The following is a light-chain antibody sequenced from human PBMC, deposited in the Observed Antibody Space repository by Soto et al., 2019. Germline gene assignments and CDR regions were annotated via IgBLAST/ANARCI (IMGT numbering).Light chain of an antibody. Sequence: DIQMTQSPSSLSASVGDRVTITCRASQSISSYLNWYQQKPGKAPKLLTYAASSLQSGIPSRFSGSGSAIDVTLTISSLQPVGAATYYCQQSYSTPYTLSQGTKLEIK. CDR1: QSISSY. CDR3: QQSYSTPYT. J-gene: IGKJ2*01. V-gene: IGKV1-39*01. CDR2: AAS.